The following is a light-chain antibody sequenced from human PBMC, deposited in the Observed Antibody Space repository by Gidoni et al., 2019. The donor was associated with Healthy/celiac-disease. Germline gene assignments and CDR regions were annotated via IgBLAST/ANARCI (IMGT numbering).Light chain of an antibody. V-gene: IGKV3-15*01. CDR3: QQYNNCRT. CDR2: GAS. J-gene: IGKJ1*01. CDR1: QSVSSN. Sequence: EIVMTQSPATLSVSPGERATLSCRASQSVSSNLAWYQQKPGQAPRLLIYGASTRATGIPARFSGSGSGTEFTLTISSLQSEDFAVYSCQQYNNCRTFGQGTKVEIK.